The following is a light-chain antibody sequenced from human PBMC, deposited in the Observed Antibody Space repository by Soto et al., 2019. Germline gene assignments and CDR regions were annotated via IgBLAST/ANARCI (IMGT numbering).Light chain of an antibody. J-gene: IGKJ1*01. Sequence: DVVVTQSPLSLPVTLGQPASISCRSSQSLVYSDGNTYLSWFHQRPGQSPRRLIYEVSNRDSGVQERFRGSGSGTDFTLKISTVEAEDVVVYYWLQGRHGPSKFGQGTKVEIK. CDR1: QSLVYSDGNTY. CDR3: LQGRHGPSK. V-gene: IGKV2-30*01. CDR2: EVS.